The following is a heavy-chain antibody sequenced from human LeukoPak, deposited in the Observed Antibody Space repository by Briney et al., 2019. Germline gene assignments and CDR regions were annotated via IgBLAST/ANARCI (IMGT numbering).Heavy chain of an antibody. V-gene: IGHV4-39*07. CDR2: IYYSGST. CDR3: AKQGGYYGSGREYYFDS. Sequence: SETLSLTCTVSGGSISSSSYYWGWIRQPPGKGLEWIGSIYYSGSTYYNPSLKSRVTISVDTSKNQFSLKLSSVTAADTAVYYCAKQGGYYGSGREYYFDSWGQGTLVTVSS. CDR1: GGSISSSSYY. J-gene: IGHJ4*02. D-gene: IGHD3-10*01.